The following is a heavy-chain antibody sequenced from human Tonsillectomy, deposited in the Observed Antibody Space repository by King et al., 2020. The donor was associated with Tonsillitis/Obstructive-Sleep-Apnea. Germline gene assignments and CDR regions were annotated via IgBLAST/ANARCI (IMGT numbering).Heavy chain of an antibody. CDR2: INTNTGNP. V-gene: IGHV7-4-1*02. Sequence: VQLVESGSELKKPGASVKVSCTASGYTFTSYAMNWVRQAPGQGLEWMGWINTNTGNPTYAQGFTGRFVFSLDTSVSTAYLQISSLKAEDTAVYYCARDQQYYDFWSGIPKITNWFDPWGQGTLVTVSS. D-gene: IGHD3-3*01. CDR1: GYTFTSYA. CDR3: ARDQQYYDFWSGIPKITNWFDP. J-gene: IGHJ5*02.